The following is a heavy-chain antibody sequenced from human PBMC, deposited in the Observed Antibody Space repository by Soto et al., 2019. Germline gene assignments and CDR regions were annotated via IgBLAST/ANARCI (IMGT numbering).Heavy chain of an antibody. CDR1: GGSMRNYF. Sequence: ETRNCSCTVSGGSMRNYFRTWIRQPPGKALELIVYIHYSGTTIFFPSYNPSLRSRVNISEDTSKNQFSLQLLSVTTADTAVNCLAAGEASSRNLAPYYLDFWGQGTLIAV. J-gene: IGHJ4*03. V-gene: IGHV4-59*01. CDR3: AAGEASSRNLAPYYLDF. D-gene: IGHD6-13*01. CDR2: IHYSGTT.